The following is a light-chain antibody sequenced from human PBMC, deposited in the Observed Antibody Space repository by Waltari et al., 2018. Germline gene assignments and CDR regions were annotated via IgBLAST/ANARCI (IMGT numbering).Light chain of an antibody. J-gene: IGKJ2*01. Sequence: VLTQSPGTLSLSPGERATLSCRASQSLTKRYLAWYQQKPGKAPRLLIYGASSRAAGIPDRFSGSGSGTDFTLTISRLEPDDFAVYYCQQYGSSVMYTFGQGTKLEIK. CDR2: GAS. V-gene: IGKV3-20*01. CDR1: QSLTKRY. CDR3: QQYGSSVMYT.